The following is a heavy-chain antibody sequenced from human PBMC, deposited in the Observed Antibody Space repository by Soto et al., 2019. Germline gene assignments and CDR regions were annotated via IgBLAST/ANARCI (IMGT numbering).Heavy chain of an antibody. J-gene: IGHJ3*02. CDR2: INHSGST. D-gene: IGHD3-3*01. CDR1: GGSFSGYY. V-gene: IGHV4-34*01. CDR3: ARLALRFHGAFDI. Sequence: QAQLQQWGAGLLKPSETLSLTCAVYGGSFSGYYWSWIRQPPGKGLEWIGEINHSGSTNYNPSLKSRVTIPGDTSKNQFSLKLSYVTAADTVVYYCARLALRFHGAFDIWGKGTMVTVSS.